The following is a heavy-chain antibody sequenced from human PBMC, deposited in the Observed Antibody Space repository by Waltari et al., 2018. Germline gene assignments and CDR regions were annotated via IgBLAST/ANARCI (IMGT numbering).Heavy chain of an antibody. CDR2: SYTGGST. D-gene: IGHD4-17*01. Sequence: EVHLVESGGXLIQPGGSLXLSCAAXGFTVSSNYMXWVRQAPGKGLGWVSVSYTGGSTXYADSVKGRFTSXREXSKXPXYXQMSGLRAXXTAVXYCATADNQXXGDYLDYXGQGTLVTVXS. V-gene: IGHV3-53*01. J-gene: IGHJ4*02. CDR1: GFTVSSNY. CDR3: ATADNQXXGDYLDY.